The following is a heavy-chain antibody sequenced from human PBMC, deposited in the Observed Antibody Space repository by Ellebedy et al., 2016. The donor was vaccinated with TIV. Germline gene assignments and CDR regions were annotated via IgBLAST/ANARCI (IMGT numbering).Heavy chain of an antibody. V-gene: IGHV3-30*02. CDR2: IWYDGRSQ. CDR3: ASDV. CDR1: GFTFRSYS. J-gene: IGHJ6*02. Sequence: PGGSLRPSCVASGFTFRSYSMYWVRQAPGKGLEWVASIWYDGRSQYYADMVEGRFTVSRDNSKNTLYLQMNSLRVDDTAVYYCASDVWGRGTTVTVSS.